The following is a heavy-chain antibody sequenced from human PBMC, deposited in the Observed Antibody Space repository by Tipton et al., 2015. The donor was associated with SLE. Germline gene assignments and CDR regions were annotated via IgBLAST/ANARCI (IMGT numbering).Heavy chain of an antibody. J-gene: IGHJ4*02. CDR2: ISYDGSNK. D-gene: IGHD1-14*01. CDR3: ARPQTAYYFDY. CDR1: GFTFSSYG. Sequence: SLRLSCAASGFTFSSYGMHWVRQAPGKGLEWVAVISYDGSNKYYADSVKGRFTISRDNSKNTLYLQMNSLRAEDTAVYYCARPQTAYYFDYWGQGTLVTVSS. V-gene: IGHV3-30*03.